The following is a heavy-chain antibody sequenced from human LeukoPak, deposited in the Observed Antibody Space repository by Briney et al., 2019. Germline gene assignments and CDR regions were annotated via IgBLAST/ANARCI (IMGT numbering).Heavy chain of an antibody. V-gene: IGHV1-2*06. CDR2: INPNSGGT. CDR1: GYTFTGYY. Sequence: ASVKVSCKASGYTFTGYYMHWVRQAPGQGLEWMGRINPNSGGTNYAQKFQGRVTMTRDTSISTAYMELRRLRSDDTAVYYCASQFIAAAEWENWFDPWGQGTLVTVSS. CDR3: ASQFIAAAEWENWFDP. J-gene: IGHJ5*02. D-gene: IGHD6-13*01.